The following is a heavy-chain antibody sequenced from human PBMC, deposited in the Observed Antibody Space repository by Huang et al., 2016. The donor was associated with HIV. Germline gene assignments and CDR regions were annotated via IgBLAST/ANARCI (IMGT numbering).Heavy chain of an antibody. CDR3: TKGHYYDTNGYVAFDI. CDR1: RFTFSKFA. D-gene: IGHD3-22*01. V-gene: IGHV3-30*18. CDR2: ISYDGSSK. J-gene: IGHJ3*02. Sequence: QVQLVESGGGVVRPGRSLRLSCAASRFTFSKFAVHWVRQAQCKGLEVMAVISYDGSSKHYADSVTGRLTISRDNSNNTLYLQMNSLTVEDTAVYYCTKGHYYDTNGYVAFDIWGQGTMVTVSS.